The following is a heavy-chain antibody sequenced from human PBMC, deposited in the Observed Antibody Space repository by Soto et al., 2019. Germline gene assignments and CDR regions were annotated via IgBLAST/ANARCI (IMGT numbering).Heavy chain of an antibody. D-gene: IGHD3-3*01. V-gene: IGHV4-61*01. Sequence: SETLSLTCTVSGGSVSSGSYYWSWIRQPPGKGLEWIGYISYSGSTNFNPSLKSRVTISVDTSKNQFSLNLSSVTAADTAAYYCAREGGTIFGVDNFDYWGQGTLVTVSS. CDR3: AREGGTIFGVDNFDY. CDR2: ISYSGST. J-gene: IGHJ4*02. CDR1: GGSVSSGSYY.